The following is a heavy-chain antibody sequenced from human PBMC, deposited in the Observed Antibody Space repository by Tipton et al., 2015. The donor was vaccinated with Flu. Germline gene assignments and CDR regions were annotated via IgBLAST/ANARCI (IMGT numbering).Heavy chain of an antibody. J-gene: IGHJ5*01. CDR3: ARRDYSNYVSEPKSWFDS. CDR2: IHQAGTT. V-gene: IGHV4-38-2*02. CDR1: GDSIRSDYF. Sequence: TLSLTCIVSGDSIRSDYFWGWIRQPPGKGLEWIGHIHQAGTTYYNPSLMSRITITVDRPKNHFSLRLTSVTAADTAVYYCARRDYSNYVSEPKSWFDSWGQGTLVTVSS. D-gene: IGHD4-11*01.